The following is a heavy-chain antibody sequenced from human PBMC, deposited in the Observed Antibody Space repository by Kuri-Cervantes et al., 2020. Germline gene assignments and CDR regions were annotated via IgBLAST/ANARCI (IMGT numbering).Heavy chain of an antibody. J-gene: IGHJ5*02. CDR3: ARDRCSGGSCYPNWFDP. CDR2: IIPIFGTA. D-gene: IGHD2-15*01. CDR1: GGTFSSYA. Sequence: SVKVSCKASGGTFSSYAISWVRQAPGQGLEWTGGIIPIFGTANCAQKFQGRVTSTTDESTSTAYMELSSLRSEDTAVYYCARDRCSGGSCYPNWFDPWGQGTLVTVSS. V-gene: IGHV1-69*05.